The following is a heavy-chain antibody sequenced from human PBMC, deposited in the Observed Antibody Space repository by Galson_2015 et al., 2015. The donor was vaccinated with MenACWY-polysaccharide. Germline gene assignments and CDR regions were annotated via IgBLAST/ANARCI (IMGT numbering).Heavy chain of an antibody. CDR3: ARGYSAYD. V-gene: IGHV3-74*01. CDR2: IKSDGSST. Sequence: SLRLSCAASGFNFGDYGMIWIRQAPGKGLVWVSRIKSDGSSTSYADSVKGRFTISRDNAKNTLYLQMNSLRAEDTALYYCARGYSAYDWGQGTLVTGSA. J-gene: IGHJ4*02. CDR1: GFNFGDYG. D-gene: IGHD5-12*01.